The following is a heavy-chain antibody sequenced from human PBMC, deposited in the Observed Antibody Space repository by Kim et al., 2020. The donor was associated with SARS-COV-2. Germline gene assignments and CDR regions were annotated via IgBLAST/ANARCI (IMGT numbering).Heavy chain of an antibody. J-gene: IGHJ4*02. V-gene: IGHV3-23*01. CDR3: AKDPDIVAPRWFDY. D-gene: IGHD5-12*01. Sequence: VKGRFTISGDNAKNTLYLQMNSLRAADTAVYYCAKDPDIVAPRWFDYWGQGTLVTVSS.